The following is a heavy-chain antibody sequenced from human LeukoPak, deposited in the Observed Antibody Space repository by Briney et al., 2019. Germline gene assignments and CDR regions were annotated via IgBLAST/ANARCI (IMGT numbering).Heavy chain of an antibody. CDR2: ISGSGGST. Sequence: GGSLRLSCAASGFSFSTYGMSWVRQAPGKGLEWVSTISGSGGSTYYADSVKGRFTISRDNSKNTLSLQMNSLRAEDTAVHYCAKASSSSWYLFDYWGQGTLVIVSS. CDR1: GFSFSTYG. J-gene: IGHJ4*02. V-gene: IGHV3-23*01. D-gene: IGHD6-13*01. CDR3: AKASSSSWYLFDY.